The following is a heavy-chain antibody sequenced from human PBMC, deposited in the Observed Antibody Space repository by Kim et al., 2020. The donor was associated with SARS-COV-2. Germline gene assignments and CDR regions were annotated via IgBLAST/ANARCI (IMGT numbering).Heavy chain of an antibody. CDR1: GFTVSSNY. CDR2: IYSGGST. V-gene: IGHV3-53*01. J-gene: IGHJ6*02. CDR3: ALSTVTADYYGMDV. D-gene: IGHD4-17*01. Sequence: GGSLRLSCAASGFTVSSNYMSWVRQAPGKGLEWVSVIYSGGSTYYADSVKGRFTISRDNSKNTLYLQMNSLRAEDTAVYYCALSTVTADYYGMDVWGQGTTVTVSS.